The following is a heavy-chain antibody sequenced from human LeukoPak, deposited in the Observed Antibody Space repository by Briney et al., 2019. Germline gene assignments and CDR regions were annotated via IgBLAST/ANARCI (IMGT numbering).Heavy chain of an antibody. V-gene: IGHV1-18*01. CDR1: GYTFTSYG. Sequence: ASVKVSCKASGYTFTSYGISWVRQAPGQGLEWMGWISAYNGNTNYAQKLQGRVTMTTDTSTSTAYMELRSLRSDDTAVYHCARDLPRRMATTQPAGYWGQGTLVTVSS. J-gene: IGHJ4*02. CDR2: ISAYNGNT. CDR3: ARDLPRRMATTQPAGY. D-gene: IGHD5-24*01.